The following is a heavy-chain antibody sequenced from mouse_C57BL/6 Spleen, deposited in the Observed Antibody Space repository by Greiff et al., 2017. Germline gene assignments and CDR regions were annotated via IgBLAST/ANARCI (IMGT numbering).Heavy chain of an antibody. V-gene: IGHV1-62-2*01. J-gene: IGHJ1*03. CDR1: GYTFTEYT. D-gene: IGHD1-1*01. CDR2: FYPGSGSI. Sequence: QVQLQQSGAELVKPGASVKLSCKASGYTFTEYTIHWVKQRSGQGLEWIGWFYPGSGSIKYNEKFKDKATLTADKSSSTVYMERSRLTSEDSAVYFCARHEVPHYYGSSYGYFDVWGTGTTVTVSS. CDR3: ARHEVPHYYGSSYGYFDV.